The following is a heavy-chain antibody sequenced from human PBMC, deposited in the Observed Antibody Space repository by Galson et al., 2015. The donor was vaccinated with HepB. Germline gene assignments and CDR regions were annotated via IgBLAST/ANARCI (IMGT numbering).Heavy chain of an antibody. D-gene: IGHD2-15*01. V-gene: IGHV3-30*04. Sequence: SLRLSCAASGFTFSSYAMSWVRQAPGKGLEWVAVISYDGSNKYYADSVKGRFTISRDNSKNTLYLQMNSLRTEDTALYYCAKDSYCSGGSCYPGRRTTRYYGMDVWGQGTTVTVSS. CDR1: GFTFSSYA. CDR2: ISYDGSNK. CDR3: AKDSYCSGGSCYPGRRTTRYYGMDV. J-gene: IGHJ6*02.